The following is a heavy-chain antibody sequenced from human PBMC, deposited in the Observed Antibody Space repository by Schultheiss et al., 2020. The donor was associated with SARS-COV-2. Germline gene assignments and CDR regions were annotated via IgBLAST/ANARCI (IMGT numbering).Heavy chain of an antibody. J-gene: IGHJ6*02. CDR1: GYTFTGYY. D-gene: IGHD2-15*01. CDR2: INPNSGGT. Sequence: ASVKVSCKASGYTFTGYYMHWVRQAPGQGLEWMGWINPNSGGTYYAQKFQGWVTMTRDTSISAAYMELSRLRSEDTAVYYCARALEGRRFVVVGYYGMDVWGQGTTVTVSS. CDR3: ARALEGRRFVVVGYYGMDV. V-gene: IGHV1-2*04.